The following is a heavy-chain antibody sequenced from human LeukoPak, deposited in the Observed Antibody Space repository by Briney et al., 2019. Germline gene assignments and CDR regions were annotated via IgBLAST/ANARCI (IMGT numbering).Heavy chain of an antibody. Sequence: GGSLRLSCAASGFTFSSYSMNWVRQAPGKGLEWVSSISSSSYIYYTDSVMGRFTISRDNAKNSLYLQMNSLRAEDTAVYYCARDASGGYFDWYKPNEYFQHWGQGTLVTVSS. V-gene: IGHV3-21*01. CDR1: GFTFSSYS. CDR2: ISSSSYI. D-gene: IGHD3-9*01. CDR3: ARDASGGYFDWYKPNEYFQH. J-gene: IGHJ1*01.